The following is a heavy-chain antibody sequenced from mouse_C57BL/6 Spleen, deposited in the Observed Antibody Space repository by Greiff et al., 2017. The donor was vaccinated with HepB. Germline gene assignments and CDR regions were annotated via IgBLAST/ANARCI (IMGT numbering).Heavy chain of an antibody. V-gene: IGHV14-1*01. CDR3: TPYGNYFWFAY. J-gene: IGHJ3*01. Sequence: VQLKQSGAELVRPGASVKLSCTASGFNIKDYYMHWVKQRPEQGLEWIGRIDPEDGDTEYAPKFQGKATMTADTSSNTAYLQLSSLTSEDTAVYYCTPYGNYFWFAYWGQGTLVTVSA. CDR2: IDPEDGDT. CDR1: GFNIKDYY. D-gene: IGHD2-1*01.